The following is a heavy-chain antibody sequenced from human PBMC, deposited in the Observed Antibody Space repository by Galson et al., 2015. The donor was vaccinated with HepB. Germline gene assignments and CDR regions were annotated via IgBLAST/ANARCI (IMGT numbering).Heavy chain of an antibody. CDR1: GFTFSTYG. Sequence: SLRLSCAASGFTFSTYGMHWVRQAPGKGLEWVAVISYDGSKRYYEDSVKGRFTISRDNSKKTLYLQMNSLRAEDTAVYYCAKDMGWWELFSYFDYWGQGTLVTVSS. V-gene: IGHV3-30*18. CDR3: AKDMGWWELFSYFDY. CDR2: ISYDGSKR. D-gene: IGHD1-26*01. J-gene: IGHJ4*02.